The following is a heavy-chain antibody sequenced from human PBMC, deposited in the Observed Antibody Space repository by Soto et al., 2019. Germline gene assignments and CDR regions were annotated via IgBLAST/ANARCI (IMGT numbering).Heavy chain of an antibody. J-gene: IGHJ4*02. CDR3: ASQTGAQYSSSSHGPLDY. D-gene: IGHD6-6*01. CDR1: GYSFTSYW. CDR2: IYPGDSDT. V-gene: IGHV5-51*01. Sequence: GESLKISCKGSGYSFTSYWIGWVRQMPGKGLEWMGIIYPGDSDTRYSPSFQGQVTISADKSISTAYLQWSSLKASDTAMYYCASQTGAQYSSSSHGPLDYWGQGTLVTVSS.